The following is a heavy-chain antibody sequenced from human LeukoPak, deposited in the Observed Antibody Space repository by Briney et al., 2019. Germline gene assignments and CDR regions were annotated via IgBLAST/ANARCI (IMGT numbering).Heavy chain of an antibody. CDR2: IYYSGST. CDR1: GGSISSGGYY. D-gene: IGHD2-15*01. J-gene: IGHJ4*02. Sequence: SQTLSLTCTVSGGSISSGGYYWSWVRQHPGKGLEWIGYIYYSGSTYYNPSLKSRTTISVDTSKNQFSLKLSSVTAADTAVYYCARGGGYYFDYWGQGTLVTVSS. V-gene: IGHV4-31*03. CDR3: ARGGGYYFDY.